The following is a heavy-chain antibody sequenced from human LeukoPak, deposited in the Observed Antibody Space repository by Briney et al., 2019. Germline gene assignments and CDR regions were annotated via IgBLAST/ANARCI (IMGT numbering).Heavy chain of an antibody. J-gene: IGHJ4*02. CDR3: ARARHTYYFDY. CDR2: IGTAGDA. V-gene: IGHV3-13*01. Sequence: GGSLRLSCAASGFTFGSYDMHWVRKATGKGVEWVSVIGTAGDAYYPGSVKGRFTISRENAKNSLYLQMNSLRAGDTAVYYCARARHTYYFDYWGQGTLVTVSS. CDR1: GFTFGSYD. D-gene: IGHD2/OR15-2a*01.